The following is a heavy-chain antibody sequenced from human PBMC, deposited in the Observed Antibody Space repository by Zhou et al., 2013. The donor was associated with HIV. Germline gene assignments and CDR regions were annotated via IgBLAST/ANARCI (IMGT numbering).Heavy chain of an antibody. CDR1: GYTFNKYA. CDR2: ISPYNGNT. CDR3: ARFELMVTFGGVTPNSYHFDN. Sequence: QVRLVQSGGDVKKPGASVKVSCKASGYTFNKYAITWVRQAPGQGLEWMGWISPYNGNTNYVKKFKDRFTMTADTSTNTAYMELRSLRSDDMASYYCARFELMVTFGGVTPNSYHFDNWGQGTLVTVSS. V-gene: IGHV1-18*03. D-gene: IGHD3-16*01. J-gene: IGHJ4*02.